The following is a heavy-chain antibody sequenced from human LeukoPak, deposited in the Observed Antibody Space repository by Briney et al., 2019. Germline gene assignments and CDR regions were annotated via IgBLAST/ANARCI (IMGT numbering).Heavy chain of an antibody. CDR2: IFPSGGEI. D-gene: IGHD3-16*01. J-gene: IGHJ6*03. CDR3: AKWRGSYAYYYYMDV. CDR1: GFTFSTFA. V-gene: IGHV3-23*01. Sequence: GGSLRLSCAASGFTFSTFAMIWVRQPPGKGLEWVSSIFPSGGEIHYADSVRGRFTISRDNSKSTLSLQMNSLRAEDTAIYYCAKWRGSYAYYYYMDVWGKGTTVTVSS.